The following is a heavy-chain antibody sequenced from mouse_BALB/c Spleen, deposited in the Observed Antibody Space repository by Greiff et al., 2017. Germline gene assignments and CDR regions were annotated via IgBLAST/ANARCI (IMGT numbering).Heavy chain of an antibody. CDR1: GYTFTDYA. D-gene: IGHD2-4*01. V-gene: IGHV1-67*01. Sequence: VQLQESGPEVVRPGVSVKISCKGSGYTFTDYAMHWVKQSHAKSLEWIGVISTYNGNTNYNQKFKGKATMTVDKSSSTAYMELARLTSEDSAIYYCARMVITTWGYYAMDYWGQGTSVTVSS. CDR2: ISTYNGNT. J-gene: IGHJ4*01. CDR3: ARMVITTWGYYAMDY.